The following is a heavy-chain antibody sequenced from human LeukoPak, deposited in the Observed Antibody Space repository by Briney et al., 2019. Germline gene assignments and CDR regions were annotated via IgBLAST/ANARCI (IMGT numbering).Heavy chain of an antibody. V-gene: IGHV3-23*01. Sequence: GSLRLSCAASGFTFSSYAMSWVRQAPGKGLEWVSAISGSGGSTYYADSVKGRFTISRDNSKNTLYLQMNSLRAEDTAVYYCARGRAPNVAVAVGYWGQGTLVTVSS. CDR1: GFTFSSYA. CDR3: ARGRAPNVAVAVGY. D-gene: IGHD6-19*01. J-gene: IGHJ4*02. CDR2: ISGSGGST.